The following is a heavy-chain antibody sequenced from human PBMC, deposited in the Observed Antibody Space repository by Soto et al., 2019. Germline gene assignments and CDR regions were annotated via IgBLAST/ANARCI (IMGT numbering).Heavy chain of an antibody. D-gene: IGHD2-15*01. V-gene: IGHV4-39*01. CDR1: GCSIYRSGYY. CDR2: IDYNGVT. CDR3: GKVLVGATGHTDSDY. J-gene: IGHJ4*02. Sequence: XETLSLTCTVSGCSIYRSGYYWGWIRQPPGRGLEWIGNIDYNGVTYSNPSLKSRVTISRDTSKNQFSLKLTSVTAADTALYYCGKVLVGATGHTDSDYWGPGKLVTVSS.